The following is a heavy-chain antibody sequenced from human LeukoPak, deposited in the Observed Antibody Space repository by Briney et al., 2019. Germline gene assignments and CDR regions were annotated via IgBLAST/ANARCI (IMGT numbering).Heavy chain of an antibody. CDR2: ICLYNGNT. D-gene: IGHD6-6*01. V-gene: IGHV1-18*01. CDR3: ARGGPFFSSSSSKEYYFDY. CDR1: GYDFINFG. J-gene: IGHJ4*02. Sequence: EASVKLSCEASGYDFINFGITWVRHAPGQGLEWMGWICLYNGNTDSKLQGRVTITTDSSTSTDYMELRSLRSDDTAVYYCARGGPFFSSSSSKEYYFDYWGQGTLVTVSS.